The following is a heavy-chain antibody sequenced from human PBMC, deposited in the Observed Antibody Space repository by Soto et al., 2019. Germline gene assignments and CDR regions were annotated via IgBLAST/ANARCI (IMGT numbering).Heavy chain of an antibody. CDR2: VSGSGANT. D-gene: IGHD3-22*01. Sequence: GGSLRLSCATSGFTFRNYAMNWIRQVPGKGLEWVSTVSGSGANTYYADSVKGRFTISRDNSKNTLYLQMNSLRAEDTAVYYCAKDIHGYYRPIEYWGQGTLVTVSS. V-gene: IGHV3-23*01. J-gene: IGHJ4*02. CDR1: GFTFRNYA. CDR3: AKDIHGYYRPIEY.